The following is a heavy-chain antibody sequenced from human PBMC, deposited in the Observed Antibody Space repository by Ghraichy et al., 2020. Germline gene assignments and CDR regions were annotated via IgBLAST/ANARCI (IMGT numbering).Heavy chain of an antibody. CDR3: AKVNRGDCDH. V-gene: IGHV3-23*01. CDR2: ISGSGGNT. Sequence: GGSLRLSCEASGFTFRTSAMTWVRQAPGKGLEWIAAISGSGGNTYYADFVKGRFTISRDNSNNTLFLQMNSLRVDDTALYFCAKVNRGDCDHWGQGILVTVSS. D-gene: IGHD2-21*02. J-gene: IGHJ5*02. CDR1: GFTFRTSA.